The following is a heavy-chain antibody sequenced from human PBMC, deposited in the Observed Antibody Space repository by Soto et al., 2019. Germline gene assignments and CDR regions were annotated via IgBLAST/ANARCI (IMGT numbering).Heavy chain of an antibody. CDR1: GFTFDDYG. CDR3: ARGSVDSSSSGAVYDY. D-gene: IGHD6-6*01. V-gene: IGHV3-20*01. Sequence: GGSLRLSCAASGFTFDDYGMSWVRQAPGKGLEWVSGINWNGGSTGYADSVKGRFTISRDNAKNSLYLQMNSLRAEDTALYHCARGSVDSSSSGAVYDYWGQGTLVTVSS. CDR2: INWNGGST. J-gene: IGHJ4*02.